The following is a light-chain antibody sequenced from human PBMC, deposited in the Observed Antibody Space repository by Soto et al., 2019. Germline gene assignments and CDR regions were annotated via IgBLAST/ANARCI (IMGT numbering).Light chain of an antibody. V-gene: IGKV1-5*03. Sequence: DIAMTQSPSTLSASVGDRVTITCRASQSISAWLAWYQQKPGKAPKLLIYKASTLESGVPSRFRGSGSGTEFTLTISSLQPDDFATYYCQQYNNNASWTFGQGTKVQIK. CDR3: QQYNNNASWT. J-gene: IGKJ1*01. CDR2: KAS. CDR1: QSISAW.